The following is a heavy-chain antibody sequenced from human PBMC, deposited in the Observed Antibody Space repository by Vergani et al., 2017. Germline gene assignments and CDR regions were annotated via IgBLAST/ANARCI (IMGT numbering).Heavy chain of an antibody. Sequence: QVQLVQSGAEVKKPGSSVKVSCKASGGTFSSYAISWVRQAPGQGLEWMGGIIPIFGTANYAQKFQGRVTITADESTSTAYMELSSLRSEDTAVYYCAIXGFGVKDYYYYMDGWGKGTTVTVSS. CDR3: AIXGFGVKDYYYYMDG. J-gene: IGHJ6*03. CDR1: GGTFSSYA. V-gene: IGHV1-69*01. CDR2: IIPIFGTA. D-gene: IGHD3-10*01.